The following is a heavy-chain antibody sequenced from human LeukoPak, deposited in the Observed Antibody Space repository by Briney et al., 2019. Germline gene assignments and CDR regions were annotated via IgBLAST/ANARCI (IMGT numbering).Heavy chain of an antibody. J-gene: IGHJ1*01. D-gene: IGHD6-13*01. CDR3: ARGIVARYSRSWYYAEYFQH. CDR2: MNHSGST. Sequence: SETLSLTCAVYGGSFSGYYWSWIRQPPGKGLEWIGEMNHSGSTNYNPSLKSRVTISVDTSKNQFSLKLSSVTAADTAVYYCARGIVARYSRSWYYAEYFQHWGQGTLVTVSS. V-gene: IGHV4-34*01. CDR1: GGSFSGYY.